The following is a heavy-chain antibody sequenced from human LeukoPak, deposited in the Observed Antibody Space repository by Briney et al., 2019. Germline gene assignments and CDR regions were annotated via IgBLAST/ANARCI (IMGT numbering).Heavy chain of an antibody. J-gene: IGHJ4*02. CDR2: TYYRSKWYT. CDR1: GDSVSSNSAA. V-gene: IGHV6-1*01. D-gene: IGHD7-27*01. Sequence: SQTLSLTCVISGDSVSSNSAAWNWIRQSPSRGLEWLGRTYYRSKWYTDYAVSVKSRITINPDTSKDQFSLQLNSVTPEDTAVYYCAKARGTNWGFDSWGQGGLVTVSS. CDR3: AKARGTNWGFDS.